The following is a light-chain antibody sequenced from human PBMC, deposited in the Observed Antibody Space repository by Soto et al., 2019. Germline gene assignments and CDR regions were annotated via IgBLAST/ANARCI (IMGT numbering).Light chain of an antibody. Sequence: ILLTHSPGTLSLSPGERATLSCRASQSVSSSYLAWYQQKPGQAPRLLIYGASSRATGIPDRFSGSGSGTELTLTISRMEPEDFAVYYCKKYGRSQFNFGPGTKVDIK. CDR3: KKYGRSQFN. CDR1: QSVSSSY. J-gene: IGKJ3*01. CDR2: GAS. V-gene: IGKV3-20*01.